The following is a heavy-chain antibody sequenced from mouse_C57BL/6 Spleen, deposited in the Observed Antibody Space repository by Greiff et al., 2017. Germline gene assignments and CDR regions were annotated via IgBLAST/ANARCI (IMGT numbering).Heavy chain of an antibody. J-gene: IGHJ2*01. CDR1: GFSFNTYA. CDR3: VRQTAQATLDY. Sequence: EVNVVESGGGLVQPKGSLKLSCAASGFSFNTYAMNWVRQAPGKGLEWVARIRSKSNNYATYYADSVKDRFTISRDDSESMLYLQMNNLKTEDTAMYYCVRQTAQATLDYWGQGTTLTVSS. D-gene: IGHD3-2*02. V-gene: IGHV10-1*01. CDR2: IRSKSNNYAT.